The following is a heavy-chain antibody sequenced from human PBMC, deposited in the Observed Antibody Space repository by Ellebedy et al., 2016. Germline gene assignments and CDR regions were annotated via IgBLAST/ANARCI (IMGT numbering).Heavy chain of an antibody. V-gene: IGHV4-59*01. Sequence: SETLSLXCTVSGGSISGYYWSWIRQPPGKGLEWIGYFYYNGNTNYNPSLKSRVIISVDTSREQFSLRLSSVTAADTAVYYCARVVSRGPSFDFWGQGTLVTVSS. CDR2: FYYNGNT. J-gene: IGHJ4*02. CDR1: GGSISGYY. D-gene: IGHD3-22*01. CDR3: ARVVSRGPSFDF.